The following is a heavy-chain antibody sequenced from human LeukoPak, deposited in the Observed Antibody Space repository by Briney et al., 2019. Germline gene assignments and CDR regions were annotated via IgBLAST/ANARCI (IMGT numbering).Heavy chain of an antibody. CDR1: GGSFSGYY. V-gene: IGHV4-34*01. CDR2: INHSGST. Sequence: PSETLSLTCAVYGGSFSGYYCSWIRQPPGKGLEWIGEINHSGSTNYNPSLKSRVTISVDTSKNQFSLKLSSVTAADTAVYYCALAAAGTRGGIDYWGQGTLVTVSS. D-gene: IGHD6-13*01. CDR3: ALAAAGTRGGIDY. J-gene: IGHJ4*02.